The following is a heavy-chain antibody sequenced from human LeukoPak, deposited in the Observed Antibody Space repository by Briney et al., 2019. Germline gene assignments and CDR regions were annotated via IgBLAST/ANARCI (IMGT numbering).Heavy chain of an antibody. CDR2: IRGKTDGVTT. J-gene: IGHJ4*02. Sequence: GVSLRLSCAASGFTFSSYSMNWVRQAPGKGLEWVGRIRGKTDGVTTDYAAPVKGRFTISRDVSTNTLYLQMNSLKTEDTAVYYCSTGRFCVDDCYSSLFDYWGQGTLVTVSS. V-gene: IGHV3-15*01. CDR1: GFTFSSYS. D-gene: IGHD2-21*02. CDR3: STGRFCVDDCYSSLFDY.